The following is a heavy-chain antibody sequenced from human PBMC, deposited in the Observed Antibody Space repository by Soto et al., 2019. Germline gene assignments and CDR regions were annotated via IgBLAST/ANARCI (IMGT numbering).Heavy chain of an antibody. V-gene: IGHV4-34*01. D-gene: IGHD2-8*01. Sequence: SETLSLTCAVYGGSFSGYYWSWIRQPPGKGLEWIGEINHSGSTNYNPSLKSRVTISVDTSKNQFSLKLSSVTAADTAVYYCARREVLMVYASGSAGWFDPWGQGTLVTVSS. CDR3: ARREVLMVYASGSAGWFDP. J-gene: IGHJ5*02. CDR2: INHSGST. CDR1: GGSFSGYY.